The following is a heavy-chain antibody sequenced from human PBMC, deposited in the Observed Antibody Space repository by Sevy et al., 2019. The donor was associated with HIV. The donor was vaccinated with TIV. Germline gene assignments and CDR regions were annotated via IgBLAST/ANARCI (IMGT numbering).Heavy chain of an antibody. CDR3: AKDMYTSSWYYFDY. Sequence: GGSLRLSCAGSGFTFSYYAMSWVRQAPGKGLEWVSAITESGTSTFYADSVKGRFTISRDNSKNTVYMEMSDLRAEDTAVYFCAKDMYTSSWYYFDYWGQGALATVSS. D-gene: IGHD6-13*01. J-gene: IGHJ4*02. CDR2: ITESGTST. CDR1: GFTFSYYA. V-gene: IGHV3-23*01.